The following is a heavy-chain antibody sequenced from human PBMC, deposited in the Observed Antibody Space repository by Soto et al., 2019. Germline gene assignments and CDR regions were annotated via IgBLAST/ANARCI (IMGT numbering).Heavy chain of an antibody. Sequence: PSETLSLTCAVSGGSIDSTEYSLTWIRQPPGKGLEWIGYVSHRGTAYSIPSLKGRLTLSMDSSQTQFSLKLTSVTAADSAVYYCARIHWSQSSLDYWGRRILVTVPS. D-gene: IGHD6-13*01. CDR3: ARIHWSQSSLDY. CDR2: VSHRGTA. V-gene: IGHV4-30-2*01. CDR1: GGSIDSTEYS. J-gene: IGHJ4*02.